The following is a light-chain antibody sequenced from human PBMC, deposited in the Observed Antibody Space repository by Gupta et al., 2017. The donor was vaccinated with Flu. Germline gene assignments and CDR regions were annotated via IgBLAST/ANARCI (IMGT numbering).Light chain of an antibody. CDR2: DVS. J-gene: IGLJ3*02. CDR1: SSDVGGYNY. Sequence: QSALTQPRPVSGSPGQSVTISCTGSSSDVGGYNYVSWYQQHPGKAPKLMIYDVSKRPSGVPDRFSGSKSDNTASLTISGLQAEDEADYYCCSYAGSYTWVFGGGTKLTVL. V-gene: IGLV2-11*01. CDR3: CSYAGSYTWV.